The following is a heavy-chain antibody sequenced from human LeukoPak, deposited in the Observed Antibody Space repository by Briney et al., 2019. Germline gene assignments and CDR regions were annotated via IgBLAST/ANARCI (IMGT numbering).Heavy chain of an antibody. CDR2: IYSGGST. J-gene: IGHJ4*02. Sequence: PGGSLSLSCAASGFTFSSNYMSWGRQAPGKGLEGVSVIYSGGSTYYADSVKGRFTISRDNSKNTLYLQMNSLRAEDTAVYYCARTTYYYDSSGYFDYWGQGTLVTVSS. V-gene: IGHV3-53*01. D-gene: IGHD3-22*01. CDR1: GFTFSSNY. CDR3: ARTTYYYDSSGYFDY.